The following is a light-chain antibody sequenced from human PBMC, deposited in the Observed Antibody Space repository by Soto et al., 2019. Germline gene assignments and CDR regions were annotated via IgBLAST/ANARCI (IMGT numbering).Light chain of an antibody. CDR3: QQSYTTLRT. CDR2: GAS. Sequence: DIQLTQSPSSLSASVRARVTITCRASQSISSYLNWYQQKPGKAPKLLIYGASRLQSGVPSRFSGSGYGTDFTLTIRNLQPEDFATYYCQQSYTTLRTFGQGTKVEIK. V-gene: IGKV1-39*01. CDR1: QSISSY. J-gene: IGKJ1*01.